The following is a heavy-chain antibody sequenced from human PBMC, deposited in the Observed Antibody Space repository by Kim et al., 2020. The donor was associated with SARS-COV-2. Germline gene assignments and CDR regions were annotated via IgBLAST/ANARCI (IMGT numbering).Heavy chain of an antibody. CDR2: IYYSGST. CDR1: GGSISSYY. V-gene: IGHV4-59*13. D-gene: IGHD6-13*01. CDR3: SCTRGSSWLGPTDY. Sequence: SETLSLTCTVSGGSISSYYWSWIRQPPGKGLEWIGYIYYSGSTNYNPSLKSRVTISVDTSKNQFSLKLSSVTAADTAVYYCSCTRGSSWLGPTDYWGQGTLVTVSS. J-gene: IGHJ4*02.